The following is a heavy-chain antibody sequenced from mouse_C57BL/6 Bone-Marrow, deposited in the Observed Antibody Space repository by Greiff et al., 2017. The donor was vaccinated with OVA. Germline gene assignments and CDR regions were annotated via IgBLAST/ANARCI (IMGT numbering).Heavy chain of an antibody. J-gene: IGHJ3*01. Sequence: QVHVKQSGAELVRPGASVTLSCKASGYTFTDYEMHWVKQTPVHGLEWIGAIDPETGGTAYNQKFKGKAILTADKSSSTAYMELRSLTSEDSAVYYCTRSVGRGFAYWGQGTLVTVSA. D-gene: IGHD4-1*01. CDR3: TRSVGRGFAY. V-gene: IGHV1-15*01. CDR1: GYTFTDYE. CDR2: IDPETGGT.